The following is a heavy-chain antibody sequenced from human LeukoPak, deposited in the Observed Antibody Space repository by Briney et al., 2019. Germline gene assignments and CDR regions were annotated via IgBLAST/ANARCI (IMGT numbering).Heavy chain of an antibody. CDR1: GFTFSTYS. CDR3: ARDLSTNGVYDY. CDR2: ISSSSRHT. D-gene: IGHD2-8*01. Sequence: GGSLRLSCAASGFTFSTYSMNWVRQAPGQGLEWVSSISSSSRHTYYADSVKGRFTISRDNAKNSLYLQMNSLRAEDTAVYYCARDLSTNGVYDYWGQGTLVTVSS. J-gene: IGHJ4*02. V-gene: IGHV3-21*01.